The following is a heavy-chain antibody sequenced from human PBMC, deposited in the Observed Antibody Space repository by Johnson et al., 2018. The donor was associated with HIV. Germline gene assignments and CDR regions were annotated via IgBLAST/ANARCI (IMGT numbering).Heavy chain of an antibody. D-gene: IGHD6-19*01. CDR1: GFSFDAYG. CDR3: AKDLRLSSGQWLVQGGAFDI. Sequence: VQLVESGGGLVQPGRSLRLSCAASGFSFDAYGMHWVRQPPGKGLEWVAGISWISGTIGYADSVKGRFTISRDNAKKSLYLQMDSPRAEDTALYYCAKDLRLSSGQWLVQGGAFDIWGQGTIVTVSS. V-gene: IGHV3-9*01. CDR2: ISWISGTI. J-gene: IGHJ3*02.